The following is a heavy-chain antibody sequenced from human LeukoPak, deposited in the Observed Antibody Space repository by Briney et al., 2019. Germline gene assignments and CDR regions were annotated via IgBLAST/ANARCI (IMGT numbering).Heavy chain of an antibody. CDR1: GFTFNDYA. CDR3: ARDTGRSGRGLQFGY. J-gene: IGHJ4*02. Sequence: GGSLRLSCAASGFTFNDYAMYWVRQAPGKGLEWVTLISYDGYDKSYADSVRGRFTISRDNSRNTLYLQMDSLRSEDTAVYYCARDTGRSGRGLQFGYWGQGTLVTVSS. V-gene: IGHV3-30-3*01. CDR2: ISYDGYDK. D-gene: IGHD5-24*01.